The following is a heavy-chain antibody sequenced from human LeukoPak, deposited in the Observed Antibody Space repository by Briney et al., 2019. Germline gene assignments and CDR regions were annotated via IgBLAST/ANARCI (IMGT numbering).Heavy chain of an antibody. CDR3: AKDYGYYDYRISVRGKNWFDP. Sequence: PGGSLRLSCAASGFTFSIYAMSWVRQAPGKGLEWVSGISGGGGSTYYADSVKGRFTISRDSSKNTLYLQMNSLRAEDTAVYYCAKDYGYYDYRISVRGKNWFDPWGQGTLVTVSS. D-gene: IGHD4-11*01. CDR1: GFTFSIYA. V-gene: IGHV3-23*01. J-gene: IGHJ5*02. CDR2: ISGGGGST.